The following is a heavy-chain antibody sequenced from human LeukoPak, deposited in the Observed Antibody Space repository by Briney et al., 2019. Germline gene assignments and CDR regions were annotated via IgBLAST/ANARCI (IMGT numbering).Heavy chain of an antibody. V-gene: IGHV4-30-4*08. Sequence: SETLSLTCTVSGGSISSGDYYWSWIRQPPGKGLEWIGYIYYSGSTYYNPSLKSRVTISVDTSKNQFFLKLSSVTAADTAVYYCARAHYPYDSSGYYSQLPLDYWGQGTLVTVSS. CDR1: GGSISSGDYY. J-gene: IGHJ4*02. CDR3: ARAHYPYDSSGYYSQLPLDY. CDR2: IYYSGST. D-gene: IGHD3-22*01.